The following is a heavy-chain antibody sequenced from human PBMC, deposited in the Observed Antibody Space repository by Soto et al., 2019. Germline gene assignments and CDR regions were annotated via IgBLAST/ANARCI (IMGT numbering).Heavy chain of an antibody. CDR1: GYSISSGYY. Sequence: PSETLSLTCAVSGYSISSGYYSGWIRQPPGKGLEWIGSIYHSGSTYYNPSLKSRVTISVDTSKNQFSLKLSSVTAAATAVSYSARVWPYQSSGELDYWAQGTLVTVSS. V-gene: IGHV4-38-2*01. J-gene: IGHJ4*02. D-gene: IGHD3-22*01. CDR2: IYHSGST. CDR3: ARVWPYQSSGELDY.